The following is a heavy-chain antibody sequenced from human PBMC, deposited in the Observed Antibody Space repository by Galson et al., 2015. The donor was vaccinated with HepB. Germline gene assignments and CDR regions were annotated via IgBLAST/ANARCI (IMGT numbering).Heavy chain of an antibody. J-gene: IGHJ6*03. CDR3: ARDWAERIAESYYYYMDV. CDR2: IWYDGSNK. CDR1: GFTFSSYG. D-gene: IGHD6-13*01. Sequence: SLRLSCAASGFTFSSYGMHWVRQAPGKGLEWVAVIWYDGSNKYYADSVKGRFTISRDNSKNTLYLQMNSLRAEDTAVYYCARDWAERIAESYYYYMDVWGKGTTVTVSS. V-gene: IGHV3-33*01.